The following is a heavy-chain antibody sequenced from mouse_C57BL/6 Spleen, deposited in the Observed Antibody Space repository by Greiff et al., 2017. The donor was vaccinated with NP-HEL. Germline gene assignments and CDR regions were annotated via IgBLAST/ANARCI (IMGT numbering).Heavy chain of an antibody. CDR2: IDPSDSYT. Sequence: VQLQQPGAELVMPGASVKLSCKASGYTFNSYWMHWVKQRPGQGLEWIGEIDPSDSYTKYTQKFKGKSTLTVDKSSSTAYMQLSSLTSEDSAVYYCARGDDTTVVRYFDVWGTGTTVTVSS. J-gene: IGHJ1*03. V-gene: IGHV1-69*01. CDR1: GYTFNSYW. CDR3: ARGDDTTVVRYFDV. D-gene: IGHD1-1*01.